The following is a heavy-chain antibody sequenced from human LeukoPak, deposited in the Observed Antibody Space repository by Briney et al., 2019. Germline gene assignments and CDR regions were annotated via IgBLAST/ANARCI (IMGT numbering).Heavy chain of an antibody. V-gene: IGHV4-34*01. CDR3: ARGGKKYYYAVFGFQH. Sequence: SETLSLTCAVYGGSFSGYHWSWIRQPPGKGLEWIGEINHSGSTNYNPSLKSRVTISVDTSKNQFSLKLSSVTAADTAVYYCARGGKKYYYAVFGFQHWGQGTLVTVSS. CDR1: GGSFSGYH. J-gene: IGHJ1*01. CDR2: INHSGST. D-gene: IGHD3-10*01.